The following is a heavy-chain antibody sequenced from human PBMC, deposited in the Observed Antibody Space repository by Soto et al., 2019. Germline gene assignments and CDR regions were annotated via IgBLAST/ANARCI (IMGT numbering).Heavy chain of an antibody. J-gene: IGHJ5*02. CDR3: ARERSADKFFDP. Sequence: PSETLSLTCTVSGAALSSGGYFYTWVRQPPGKGLEWLGYIYYSGGTNYNPSLKSRVTISLDNSKSQFSLRLISVTTAGTDVYYCARERSADKFFDPWGQGTLVTVSS. CDR1: GAALSSGGYF. CDR2: IYYSGGT. V-gene: IGHV4-61*08.